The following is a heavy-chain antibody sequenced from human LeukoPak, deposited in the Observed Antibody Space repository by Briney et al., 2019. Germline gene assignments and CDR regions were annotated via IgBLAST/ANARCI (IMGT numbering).Heavy chain of an antibody. CDR2: IYYSVTT. J-gene: IGHJ4*02. CDR1: GGSISSSDYY. V-gene: IGHV4-39*07. Sequence: SETLSLTCTVSGGSISSSDYYWGWIRQPRGKGLEWIGSIYYSVTTYYNPSRKSRLTISVDTSKNQFSLKRTSVNAADTAVYYCARDRLRWPKIDYWGQGTLVTVSS. D-gene: IGHD4-23*01. CDR3: ARDRLRWPKIDY.